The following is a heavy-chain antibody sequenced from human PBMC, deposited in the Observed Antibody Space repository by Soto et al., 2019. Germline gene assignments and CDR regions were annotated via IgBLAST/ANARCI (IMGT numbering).Heavy chain of an antibody. D-gene: IGHD1-7*01. Sequence: ASVKVSCKASGGTFSSYAISWVLQAPGRGLEWMGGIIPIFGTANYAQKFQGRVTITADESTSTAYMELSSLRSEDTAVYYCARANYNWNFRSWDGMDVWGQGTTVTVSS. CDR3: ARANYNWNFRSWDGMDV. J-gene: IGHJ6*02. V-gene: IGHV1-69*13. CDR1: GGTFSSYA. CDR2: IIPIFGTA.